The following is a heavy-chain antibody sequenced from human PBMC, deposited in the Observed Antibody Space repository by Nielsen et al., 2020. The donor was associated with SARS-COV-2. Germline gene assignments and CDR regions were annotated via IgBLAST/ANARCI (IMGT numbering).Heavy chain of an antibody. CDR1: GGTFISYA. CDR3: ATLGDWNYLNYYYYYYMDV. CDR2: IIPIFGTA. Sequence: SVKVSCKASGGTFISYAISWVRQAPGQGLEWMGGIIPIFGTANYAQKFQGRVTITADESTSTAYMELSSLRSEDTAVYYCATLGDWNYLNYYYYYYMDVWGKGTTVTVSS. D-gene: IGHD1-7*01. J-gene: IGHJ6*03. V-gene: IGHV1-69*13.